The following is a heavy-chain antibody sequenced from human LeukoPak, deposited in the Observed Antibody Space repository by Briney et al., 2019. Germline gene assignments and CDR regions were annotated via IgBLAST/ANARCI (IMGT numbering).Heavy chain of an antibody. CDR3: ARRIAVAGTGYYGLDV. Sequence: RESLKISCKGSGETSNTNWIAWVRQMHGKGLGWMGIIYPGDSDTGNNPSFQGQVNISADKSIGTAYLLWSSLKAPDTATYYCARRIAVAGTGYYGLDVWGQGTTVTVSS. CDR2: IYPGDSDT. J-gene: IGHJ6*02. V-gene: IGHV5-51*01. CDR1: GETSNTNW. D-gene: IGHD6-19*01.